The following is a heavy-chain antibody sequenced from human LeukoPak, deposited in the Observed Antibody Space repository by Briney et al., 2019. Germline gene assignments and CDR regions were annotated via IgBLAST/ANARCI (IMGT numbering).Heavy chain of an antibody. Sequence: ASVTVSCKASGYTFTGYYMHWVRQAPGQGLEWMGWINPNSGGTNYAQKFQGRVTMTRDTSISTAYMELSRLRSDDTAVYYCARSPVAAGHYFDYWGQGTLVTVSS. CDR2: INPNSGGT. J-gene: IGHJ4*02. D-gene: IGHD6-19*01. V-gene: IGHV1-2*02. CDR1: GYTFTGYY. CDR3: ARSPVAAGHYFDY.